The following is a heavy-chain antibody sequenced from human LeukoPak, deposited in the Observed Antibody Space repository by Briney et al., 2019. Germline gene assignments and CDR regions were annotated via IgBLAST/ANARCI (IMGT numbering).Heavy chain of an antibody. CDR1: GGSFSGYY. V-gene: IGHV4-34*01. J-gene: IGHJ4*02. Sequence: SETLSLTCAVYGGSFSGYYWSRIRQPPGKGLEWIGEINHSGSTNYNPSLKSRVTISVDTSKYQFSLKLSSVTAADTAVYYCARRDIIYGLNGFWGQGTLVTVSS. D-gene: IGHD3-10*01. CDR2: INHSGST. CDR3: ARRDIIYGLNGF.